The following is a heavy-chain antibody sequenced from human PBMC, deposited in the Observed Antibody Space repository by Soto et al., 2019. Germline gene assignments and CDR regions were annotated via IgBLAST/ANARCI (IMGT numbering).Heavy chain of an antibody. CDR2: ISGSGGST. Sequence: EVQLLESGGGLVQPGGSLRLSCAASGFTFSSYAMSWVRQAPGKGLEWVSAISGSGGSTYYADSVKGRFTISRDNSKNKLYLQMNSLRAEDTAVYYCANGDGSSLIFYYFDYWGQGTLVTVSS. V-gene: IGHV3-23*01. J-gene: IGHJ4*02. CDR3: ANGDGSSLIFYYFDY. CDR1: GFTFSSYA. D-gene: IGHD6-13*01.